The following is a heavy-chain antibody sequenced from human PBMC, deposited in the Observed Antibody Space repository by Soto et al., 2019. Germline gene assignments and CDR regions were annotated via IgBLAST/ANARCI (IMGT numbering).Heavy chain of an antibody. V-gene: IGHV1-69*12. CDR3: ASQTGTTGNYYYGMDV. CDR1: GGTFSRYG. Sequence: QVQLVQSGAEVKKPGSSVKVSCKASGGTFSRYGISWVRQAPGQGLEWMGGIIPIFGTANYAQKVQGGVTITADESTTTAYMELSSLRSEDTAVYYCASQTGTTGNYYYGMDVWGQGTTVTVSS. D-gene: IGHD1-1*01. CDR2: IIPIFGTA. J-gene: IGHJ6*02.